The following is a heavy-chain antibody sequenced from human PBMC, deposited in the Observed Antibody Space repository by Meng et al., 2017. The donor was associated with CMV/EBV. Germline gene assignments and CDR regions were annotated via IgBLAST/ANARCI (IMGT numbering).Heavy chain of an antibody. J-gene: IGHJ6*02. CDR1: GFTFSSYA. CDR2: ISYDGSNK. Sequence: GGSLRLSCAASGFTFSSYAMHWVRQAPGKGLEWVAVISYDGSNKYYADSVKGRFTNSRDNSKNTLYLQMNSLRAEDTAVYYCARDGVPAAIYYYYGMDVWGQGTTVTVSS. D-gene: IGHD2-2*02. V-gene: IGHV3-30-3*01. CDR3: ARDGVPAAIYYYYGMDV.